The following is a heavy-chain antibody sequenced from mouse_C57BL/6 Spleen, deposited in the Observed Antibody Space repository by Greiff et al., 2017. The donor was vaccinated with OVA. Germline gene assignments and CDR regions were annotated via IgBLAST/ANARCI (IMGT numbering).Heavy chain of an antibody. V-gene: IGHV1-61*01. D-gene: IGHD3-2*02. CDR2: IYPSDSET. CDR3: ARTTAQATLGAMDY. J-gene: IGHJ4*01. Sequence: QVQLQQPGAELVRPGSSVKLSCKASGYTFTSYWMDWVKQRPGQGLEWIGNIYPSDSETHYNQKFKDKATLTVDKSSSTAYMQLSSLTSEDSAVYYCARTTAQATLGAMDYWGQGTSVTVSS. CDR1: GYTFTSYW.